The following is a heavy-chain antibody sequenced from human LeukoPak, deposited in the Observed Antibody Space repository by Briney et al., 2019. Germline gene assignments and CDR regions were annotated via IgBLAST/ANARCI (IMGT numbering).Heavy chain of an antibody. CDR3: ARHVPLYDSSGYYYFGYYYYYMDV. D-gene: IGHD3-22*01. CDR1: GYSFTSYW. V-gene: IGHV5-51*01. Sequence: GESLKISCRGSGYSFTSYWIGWVRQMPGKGLEWMGIIYPGDSDTRYSPSFQGQVTISADKSISTAYLQWSSLKASDTAMYYCARHVPLYDSSGYYYFGYYYYYMDVWGKGTTVTISS. J-gene: IGHJ6*03. CDR2: IYPGDSDT.